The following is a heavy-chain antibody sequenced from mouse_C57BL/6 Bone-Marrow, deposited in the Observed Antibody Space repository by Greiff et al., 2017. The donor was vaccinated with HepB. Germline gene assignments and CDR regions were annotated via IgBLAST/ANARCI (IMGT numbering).Heavy chain of an antibody. Sequence: VQLQQPGAELVMPGASVKLSCKASGYTFTSYWMNWVKQRPGQGLEWIGDIDPSGSYTNYNQKFKGKSTLTKDKAYSTAYTQLSSLTSEDSAVYYCASWGSSGYWAMDYWGQGTSVTVSS. CDR3: ASWGSSGYWAMDY. CDR1: GYTFTSYW. D-gene: IGHD3-2*02. V-gene: IGHV1-69*01. J-gene: IGHJ4*01. CDR2: IDPSGSYT.